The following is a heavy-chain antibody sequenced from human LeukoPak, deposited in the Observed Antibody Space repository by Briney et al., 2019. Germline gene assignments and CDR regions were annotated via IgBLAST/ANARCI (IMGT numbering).Heavy chain of an antibody. CDR1: GFTFSSYG. J-gene: IGHJ4*02. Sequence: GGSLRLSCEASGFTFSSYGMHWVRQAPGKGLEWVAVISYDGSNKYYADSVKGRFTISRDNSKNTLNLQMNSLRAEDTAVYYCAKDMYYYDSSGYQGPLDYWGQGTLVTVSS. V-gene: IGHV3-30*18. CDR2: ISYDGSNK. CDR3: AKDMYYYDSSGYQGPLDY. D-gene: IGHD3-22*01.